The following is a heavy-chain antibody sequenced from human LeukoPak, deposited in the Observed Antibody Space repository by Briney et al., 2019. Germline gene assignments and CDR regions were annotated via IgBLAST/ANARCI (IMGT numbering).Heavy chain of an antibody. CDR2: IRYDGSNK. D-gene: IGHD3-16*02. J-gene: IGHJ6*03. Sequence: GGSLRLSCAASGFTFSSYGMHWVRQAPGKGLEWVAFIRYDGSNKYHADSVKGRFTISRDNSKNTLYLQMNSLRAEDTAVYYCAKDYGTFGGVIVPDYYYYYMDVWGKGTTVTVSS. CDR1: GFTFSSYG. CDR3: AKDYGTFGGVIVPDYYYYYMDV. V-gene: IGHV3-30*02.